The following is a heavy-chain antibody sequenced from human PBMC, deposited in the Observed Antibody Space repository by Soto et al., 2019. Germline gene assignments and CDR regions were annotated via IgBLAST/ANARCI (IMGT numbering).Heavy chain of an antibody. D-gene: IGHD3-10*01. CDR1: GYTLTELS. J-gene: IGHJ4*02. CDR3: ATDGAYGSGSYYTVFDY. V-gene: IGHV1-24*01. CDR2: FDPEDGET. Sequence: ASVKVSCKVSGYTLTELSMHWVRQAPGEGLEWMGGFDPEDGETIYAQKFQGRVTMTEDTSTDTAYMELSSLRSEDTAVYYCATDGAYGSGSYYTVFDYWGQGTLVTVSS.